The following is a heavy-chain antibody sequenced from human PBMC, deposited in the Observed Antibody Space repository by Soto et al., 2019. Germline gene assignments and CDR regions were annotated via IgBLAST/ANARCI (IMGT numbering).Heavy chain of an antibody. J-gene: IGHJ2*01. D-gene: IGHD1-26*01. V-gene: IGHV3-21*01. CDR3: ARDLTLVAGGSYYVYWYFDL. Sequence: EVQLVESGGGLVKPGGSLRLSCAASGFTFSSYSMNWVRQAPGKGLEWVSSISSSSSYIYYADSVKGRFTISRDNAKNSLYLQMNSLRAEDTAVYYCARDLTLVAGGSYYVYWYFDLWGRGTLVTVSS. CDR2: ISSSSSYI. CDR1: GFTFSSYS.